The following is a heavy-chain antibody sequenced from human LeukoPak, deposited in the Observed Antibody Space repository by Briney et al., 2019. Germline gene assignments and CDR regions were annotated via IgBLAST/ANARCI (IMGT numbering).Heavy chain of an antibody. V-gene: IGHV5-51*01. CDR1: GYSFTSYW. J-gene: IGHJ3*02. D-gene: IGHD2-8*01. Sequence: GESLKISCRGFGYSFTSYWIAWVRQMPGKGLEWMGIIYPGDSDTRYSPSFQGLVTFSADKSISTAYLQWSSLKASDTAIYYCARRRFDNGFDIWGQGTLVTVSS. CDR2: IYPGDSDT. CDR3: ARRRFDNGFDI.